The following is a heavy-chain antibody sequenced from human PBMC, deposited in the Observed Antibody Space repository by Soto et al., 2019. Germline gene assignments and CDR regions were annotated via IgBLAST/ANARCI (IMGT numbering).Heavy chain of an antibody. CDR2: INAYNGNT. J-gene: IGHJ4*02. D-gene: IGHD3-9*01. Sequence: ASVKVSCKASGYTFTSYYMHWVRQAPGQGLEWMGWINAYNGNTNYAQKLQGRVTMTTDTSTSTAYMELRSLRSDDTAVYYCARNGLRYFDWLLTDFDYWGQGTLVTVSS. CDR1: GYTFTSYY. V-gene: IGHV1-18*04. CDR3: ARNGLRYFDWLLTDFDY.